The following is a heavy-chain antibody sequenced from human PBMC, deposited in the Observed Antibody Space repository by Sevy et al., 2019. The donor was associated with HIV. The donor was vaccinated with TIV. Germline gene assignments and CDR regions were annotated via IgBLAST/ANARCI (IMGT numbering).Heavy chain of an antibody. Sequence: GGSLRLSCAASGFTFSNTWMSWVRQAPGKGLELVGRIKSKNDGGTKDYAAPVIGRFTNSRDDSKSTLYLRMNSLKIEDKGVSDCSTIGWRGGFDIWGQGTMVTVSS. CDR1: GFTFSNTW. J-gene: IGHJ3*02. V-gene: IGHV3-15*01. CDR2: IKSKNDGGTK. D-gene: IGHD2-15*01. CDR3: STIGWRGGFDI.